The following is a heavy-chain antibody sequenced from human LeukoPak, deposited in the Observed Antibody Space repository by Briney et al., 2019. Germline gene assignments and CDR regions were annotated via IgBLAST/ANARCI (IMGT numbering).Heavy chain of an antibody. CDR2: IYSGGST. V-gene: IGHV3-66*01. CDR3: ARDTWDSSSPLNFDY. Sequence: GGSLRLSCAASGFTFSSYGMHWVRRAPGKGLEWVSVIYSGGSTYYADSVKGRFTISRDNSKNTLYLQMNSLRAEDTAVYYCARDTWDSSSPLNFDYWGQGTLVTVSS. CDR1: GFTFSSYG. D-gene: IGHD6-13*01. J-gene: IGHJ4*02.